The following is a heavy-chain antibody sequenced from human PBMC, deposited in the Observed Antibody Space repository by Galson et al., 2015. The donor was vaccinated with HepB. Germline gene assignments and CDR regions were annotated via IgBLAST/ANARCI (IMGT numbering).Heavy chain of an antibody. CDR3: AKAGDCTNGVCYSDNWYFDL. D-gene: IGHD2-8*01. V-gene: IGHV3-30*18. J-gene: IGHJ2*01. CDR1: GFTFSSYG. CDR2: ISYDGSNK. Sequence: SLRLSCAASGFTFSSYGMHWVRQAPGKGLEWVAVISYDGSNKYCADSVKGRYTISRDNSKNTLYLQMNSLRAEDTAVYYSAKAGDCTNGVCYSDNWYFDLWGRGTLVTVSS.